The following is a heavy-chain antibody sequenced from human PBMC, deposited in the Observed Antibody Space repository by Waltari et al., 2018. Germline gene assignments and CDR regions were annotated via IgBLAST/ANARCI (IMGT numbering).Heavy chain of an antibody. CDR2: IYYSGST. J-gene: IGHJ3*02. D-gene: IGHD3-16*01. V-gene: IGHV4-30-4*08. Sequence: QVQLQESGTGLVKPSQTLSLTCTVSGGSLSIGDYYWSWIRQPPGKGLEWIGYIYYSGSTYYNPSLKSRVTISVDTSKNQFSLKLSSVTAADTAVYYCASVHAFDAFDIWGQGTMVTVSS. CDR3: ASVHAFDAFDI. CDR1: GGSLSIGDYY.